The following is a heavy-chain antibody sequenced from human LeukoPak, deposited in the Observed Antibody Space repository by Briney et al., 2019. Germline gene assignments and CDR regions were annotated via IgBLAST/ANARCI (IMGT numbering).Heavy chain of an antibody. CDR3: STNPGKVTNDWYFDL. D-gene: IGHD4-23*01. Sequence: SVKVSCKDSGYXFTGYYMHWVRQAPGQGLEWMGWINPNSGGTNYAQKFQGKVTMPQETSITPDYMELSTQSSDATTVCYCSTNPGKVTNDWYFDLWGRGTLVTVSS. J-gene: IGHJ2*01. V-gene: IGHV1-2*02. CDR2: INPNSGGT. CDR1: GYXFTGYY.